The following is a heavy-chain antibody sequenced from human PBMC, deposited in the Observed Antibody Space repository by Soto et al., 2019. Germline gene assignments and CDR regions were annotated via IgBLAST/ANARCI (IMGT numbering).Heavy chain of an antibody. CDR3: AREGMDYYGSGIYYRQKNNCSAP. Sequence: SETLSLTCTVSGGSISSGGYYWSWIRQHPGKGLEWIGYIYYSGSTYYNPSLKSRVTISVDTSKNQFSLKLSSVTAADTAVYYWAREGMDYYGSGIYYRQKNNCSAPGGQGTLVTVPS. D-gene: IGHD3-10*01. CDR1: GGSISSGGYY. CDR2: IYYSGST. V-gene: IGHV4-31*03. J-gene: IGHJ5*02.